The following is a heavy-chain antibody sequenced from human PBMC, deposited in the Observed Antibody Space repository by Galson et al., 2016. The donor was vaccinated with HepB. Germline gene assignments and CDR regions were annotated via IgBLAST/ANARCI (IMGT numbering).Heavy chain of an antibody. CDR1: GFVFSNYG. J-gene: IGHJ5*02. CDR3: TKQVAEGGLGDA. Sequence: SLRLSCAASGFVFSNYGMHWVRQAPGNGLEWVAGLSYNGLNQHYPDSLMGRFTVSRDNSKSIMYLQMDSLRPDDTAVYYCTKQVAEGGLGDAWGQGTVVTVSS. CDR2: LSYNGLNQ. V-gene: IGHV3-30*18.